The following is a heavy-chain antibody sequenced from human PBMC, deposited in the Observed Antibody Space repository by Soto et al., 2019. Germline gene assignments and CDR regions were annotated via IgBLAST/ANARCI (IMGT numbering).Heavy chain of an antibody. V-gene: IGHV4-59*08. CDR1: GGSMSNYY. D-gene: IGHD3-22*01. CDR3: ARQGYDIPHWFDP. J-gene: IGHJ5*02. CDR2: VNYIGST. Sequence: PSETLSLTCSVSGGSMSNYYWTWIRQPPGKGLEWIGYVNYIGSTRYNPSLNSRVTISVDTSKNQFSLKLSSVTAADTAVYYCARQGYDIPHWFDPWGQGTLVTVSS.